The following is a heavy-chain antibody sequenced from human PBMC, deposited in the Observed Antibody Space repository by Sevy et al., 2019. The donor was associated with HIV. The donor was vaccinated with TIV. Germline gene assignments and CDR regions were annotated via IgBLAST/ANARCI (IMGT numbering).Heavy chain of an antibody. V-gene: IGHV3-48*03. Sequence: GGSLRLSCVISGFTFSSYEMSWVRQAPGKGLEWVSHISNSGSIIYYEDSVKGRFTISRDNAKNSLYLQMNSLRAEDTAVYYCAREDGSRQYFQYWGQCTLVTVSS. J-gene: IGHJ1*01. D-gene: IGHD6-13*01. CDR2: ISNSGSII. CDR1: GFTFSSYE. CDR3: AREDGSRQYFQY.